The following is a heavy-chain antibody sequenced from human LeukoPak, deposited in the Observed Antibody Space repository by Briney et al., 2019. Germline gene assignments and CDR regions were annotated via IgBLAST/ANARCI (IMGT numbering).Heavy chain of an antibody. CDR2: MYHIGNT. V-gene: IGHV4-59*01. CDR3: AGAREYFDY. CDR1: GGSIRSYY. J-gene: IGHJ4*02. Sequence: PSETLSLTCTVSGGSIRSYYWSWLRQPPEKGLEWLGYMYHIGNTNYNPSLKSRVTISADPSKNQFSLKLSSVTAADTAVYYCAGAREYFDYWGQGTLVTVSS.